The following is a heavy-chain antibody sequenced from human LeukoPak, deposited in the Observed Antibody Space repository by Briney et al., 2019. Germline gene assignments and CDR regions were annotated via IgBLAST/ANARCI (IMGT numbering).Heavy chain of an antibody. CDR2: IKEDGSQK. V-gene: IGHV3-7*01. CDR1: GFTFSTHW. CDR3: ASGFLDDFWSGHF. D-gene: IGHD3-3*01. Sequence: QPGRSLRLSCAASGFTFSTHWMSWVRQAPGKGLEWVANIKEDGSQKYYVDSVKGRFTISRDNAKNSLYLQMNSLRAEDTAVYYCASGFLDDFWSGHFWGQGTLVTVSS. J-gene: IGHJ4*02.